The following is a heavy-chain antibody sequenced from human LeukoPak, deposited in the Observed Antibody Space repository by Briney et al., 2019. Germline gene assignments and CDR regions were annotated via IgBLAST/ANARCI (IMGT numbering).Heavy chain of an antibody. CDR3: ARRYCSGGGCLGYFVY. V-gene: IGHV1-2*02. J-gene: IGHJ4*02. Sequence: ASGKVSFTASEYTFTAYYMHWVRQAPGQGQEWMGWINPNTGGTNYAQKFQGRVTMTRDTSIRTAYMELSRLRSDDTAVYYCARRYCSGGGCLGYFVYWGQGSLVTASS. CDR1: EYTFTAYY. D-gene: IGHD2-15*01. CDR2: INPNTGGT.